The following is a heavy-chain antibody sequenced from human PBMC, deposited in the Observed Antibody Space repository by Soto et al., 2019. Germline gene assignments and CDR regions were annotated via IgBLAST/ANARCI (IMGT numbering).Heavy chain of an antibody. CDR1: GFTFSSYA. V-gene: IGHV3-30-3*01. J-gene: IGHJ4*02. CDR2: ISYDGSNK. CDR3: ARDQYDILTGYYPLDYYFDY. Sequence: GGSLRLSCAASGFTFSSYAMHWVRQAPGKGLEWVAVISYDGSNKYYADSVKGRFTISRDNSKNTLYLQMNSLRAEDTAVYYCARDQYDILTGYYPLDYYFDYWGQGTLVTVSS. D-gene: IGHD3-9*01.